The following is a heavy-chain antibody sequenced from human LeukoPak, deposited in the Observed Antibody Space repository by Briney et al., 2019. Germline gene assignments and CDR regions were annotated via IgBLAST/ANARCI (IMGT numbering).Heavy chain of an antibody. CDR1: GYTFTGYY. V-gene: IGHV1-2*02. CDR3: ASDGPYIAVAGFNAFDI. D-gene: IGHD6-19*01. J-gene: IGHJ3*02. Sequence: ASVKVSCKASGYTFTGYYMHWVRQAPGQGLEWMGWINPNSGGTNYAQKFQGRVTMTRDTSISTAYMELSRLRSDDTAVYYCASDGPYIAVAGFNAFDIWGQGTMVSVSS. CDR2: INPNSGGT.